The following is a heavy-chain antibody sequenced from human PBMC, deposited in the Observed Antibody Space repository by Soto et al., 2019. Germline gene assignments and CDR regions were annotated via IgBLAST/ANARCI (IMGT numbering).Heavy chain of an antibody. J-gene: IGHJ6*03. D-gene: IGHD6-19*01. V-gene: IGHV1-2*04. CDR3: ARDSVAATSKDYYMDV. CDR1: GYTFTGYY. CDR2: INPNSGGT. Sequence: VASVKVSCKASGYTFTGYYMHWVRQAPGQGLEWMGWINPNSGGTNYAQKFQGWVTMTRDTSISTAYMELSRLRSDDTAVYYCARDSVAATSKDYYMDVWGKGTTVTVSS.